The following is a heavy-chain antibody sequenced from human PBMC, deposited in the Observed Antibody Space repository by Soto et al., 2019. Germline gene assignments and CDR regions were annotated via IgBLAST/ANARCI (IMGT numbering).Heavy chain of an antibody. D-gene: IGHD3-10*01. V-gene: IGHV3-30-3*01. Sequence: GGSLRLSCAASGFTFSSYAMHWVRQAPGKGLEWVAVISYDGSNKYYADSVKGRFTISRDNSKNTLYLQMNSLRAEDTAVYYCARSQRRGGEDGQPVLLWFGETFVMDVWGQGTTVTVSS. J-gene: IGHJ6*02. CDR1: GFTFSSYA. CDR2: ISYDGSNK. CDR3: ARSQRRGGEDGQPVLLWFGETFVMDV.